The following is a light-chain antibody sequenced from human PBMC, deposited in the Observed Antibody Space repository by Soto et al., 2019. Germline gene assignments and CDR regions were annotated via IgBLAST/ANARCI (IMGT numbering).Light chain of an antibody. CDR1: QSVSSSY. CDR3: QQYGSSPGT. Sequence: DIVLTQSPGTLSLSPGERATLSCRASQSVSSSYLAWYQQRPGQAPRLLIYGASSRATGIPDRFSGSGSGTDFTLTISRLEPEDFAMYYCQQYGSSPGTFGQGTKVEIK. J-gene: IGKJ1*01. CDR2: GAS. V-gene: IGKV3-20*01.